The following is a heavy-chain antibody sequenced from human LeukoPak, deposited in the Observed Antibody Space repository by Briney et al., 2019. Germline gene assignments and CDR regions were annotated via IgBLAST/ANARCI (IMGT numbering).Heavy chain of an antibody. J-gene: IGHJ6*02. CDR3: ARDREVWGSYRYYYYYYGMDV. V-gene: IGHV1-3*01. D-gene: IGHD3-16*02. CDR1: GGTFSSYA. Sequence: ASVKVSCKASGGTFSSYAISWVRQAPGQRLEWMGWINAGNGNTKYSQKFQGRVTITRDTSASTAYMELSSLRSEDTAVYYCARDREVWGSYRYYYYYYGMDVWGQGTTVTVSS. CDR2: INAGNGNT.